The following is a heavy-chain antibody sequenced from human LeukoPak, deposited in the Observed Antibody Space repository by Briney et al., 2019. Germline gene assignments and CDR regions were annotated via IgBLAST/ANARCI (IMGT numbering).Heavy chain of an antibody. CDR1: GYSFTSYH. V-gene: IGHV1-46*01. Sequence: ASVKVSCKASGYSFTSYHMHWVRQAPGQGLEWMGIINPSGGGTTYAQKFQGRVTVTRDMSTSTVYMELRSLRSEDTAVYYCARGPGYSSGRSYYFDYWGQGTLVTVSS. J-gene: IGHJ4*02. CDR2: INPSGGGT. CDR3: ARGPGYSSGRSYYFDY. D-gene: IGHD6-19*01.